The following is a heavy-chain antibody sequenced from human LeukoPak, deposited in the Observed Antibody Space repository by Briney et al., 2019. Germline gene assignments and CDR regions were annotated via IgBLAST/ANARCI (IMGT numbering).Heavy chain of an antibody. CDR3: ARGGAYCGGDCYSSDAFDI. V-gene: IGHV4-39*07. CDR2: IYYSGST. CDR1: GGSISSSSYY. D-gene: IGHD2-21*02. J-gene: IGHJ3*02. Sequence: SETLSLTCTVSGGSISSSSYYWGWIRPPPGKGLEWIGSIYYSGSTYYNPSLKSRVTISVDTSKNQFSLKLSSVTAADTAVYYCARGGAYCGGDCYSSDAFDIWGQGTMVTVSS.